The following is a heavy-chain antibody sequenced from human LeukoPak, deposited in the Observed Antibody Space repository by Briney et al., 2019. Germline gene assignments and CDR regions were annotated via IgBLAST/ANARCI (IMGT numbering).Heavy chain of an antibody. CDR1: GGTFSSYA. J-gene: IGHJ6*02. Sequence: ASVKVSCKASGGTFSSYAISWVRQAPGQGLEWMGGIIPIFGTANYAQKFQGRVTITADESTSTAYMELSSLRSEDTAVYYCARDRRDGYNNYYYYYGMDVWGQGTTVTVSS. CDR3: ARDRRDGYNNYYYYYGMDV. CDR2: IIPIFGTA. V-gene: IGHV1-69*13. D-gene: IGHD5-24*01.